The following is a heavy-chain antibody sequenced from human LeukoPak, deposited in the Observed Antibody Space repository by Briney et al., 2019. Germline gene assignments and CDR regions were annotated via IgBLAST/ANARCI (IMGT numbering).Heavy chain of an antibody. J-gene: IGHJ4*02. CDR1: GFTFSSYA. V-gene: IGHV3-23*01. Sequence: GSLRLSCAASGFTFSSYAMSWVRQAPGKGLEWVSAISGSGGSTYYADSVKGRFTISRDNSKNTLYLQMNSLRAEDTAVYYCANLGQIPYYYDSSGHFDYWGQGILVTVSS. CDR3: ANLGQIPYYYDSSGHFDY. D-gene: IGHD3-22*01. CDR2: ISGSGGST.